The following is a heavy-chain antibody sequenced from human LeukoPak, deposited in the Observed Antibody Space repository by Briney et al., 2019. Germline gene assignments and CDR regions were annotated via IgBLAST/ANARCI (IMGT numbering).Heavy chain of an antibody. J-gene: IGHJ4*02. Sequence: PGGSLRLSCAASGFTLNSHDVHWVRQVPGKRLEWISAINVAGDTYYSDSVKGRFTVSRDNGKNYVHLQMSSLRAEDTAVYYCARDLLNDEGSSYFFDQWGQGTLVTVSS. CDR1: GFTLNSHD. V-gene: IGHV3-13*01. CDR3: ARDLLNDEGSSYFFDQ. CDR2: INVAGDT. D-gene: IGHD2-2*01.